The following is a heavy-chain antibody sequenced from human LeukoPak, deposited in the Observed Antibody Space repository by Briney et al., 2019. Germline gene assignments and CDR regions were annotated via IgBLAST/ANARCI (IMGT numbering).Heavy chain of an antibody. D-gene: IGHD3-3*01. V-gene: IGHV1-2*02. Sequence: GASVKVSCKASGYTFTGYYMHWVRQAPGQGLEWMGWINPNSGGTNYAQKFQGRVTMTRDTSISTAHMELSRLRSDDTAVYYCARFGGAFYDFWSGYNLGHNWFDPWGQGTLVTVSS. CDR1: GYTFTGYY. J-gene: IGHJ5*02. CDR3: ARFGGAFYDFWSGYNLGHNWFDP. CDR2: INPNSGGT.